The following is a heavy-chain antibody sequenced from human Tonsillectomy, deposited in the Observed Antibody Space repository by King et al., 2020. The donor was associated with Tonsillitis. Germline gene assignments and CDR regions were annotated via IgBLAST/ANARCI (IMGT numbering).Heavy chain of an antibody. D-gene: IGHD3-9*01. CDR3: AKIRYFDWLLPFDY. CDR1: GFTFSSYA. CDR2: ISGSGGTT. Sequence: VQLQESGGGLVQPGGSLRLSCAASGFTFSSYALSWVRPAPGKGLEWVSAISGSGGTTSYADSVKGRFTLSRDNSKNTLYLQMNSLRAEDTALYYCAKIRYFDWLLPFDYWGQGTLVTVSS. V-gene: IGHV3-23*01. J-gene: IGHJ4*02.